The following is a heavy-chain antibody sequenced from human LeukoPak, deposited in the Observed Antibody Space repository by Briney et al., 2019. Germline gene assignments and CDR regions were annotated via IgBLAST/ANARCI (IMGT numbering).Heavy chain of an antibody. CDR3: AKALYGGHDY. J-gene: IGHJ4*02. V-gene: IGHV3-23*01. D-gene: IGHD4-23*01. CDR1: GFTFSTYA. CDR2: LSGNGNTL. Sequence: GGSLRLSCAASGFTFSTYAMSWVRQAPGKGLECVSALSGNGNTLYYADSVKGRFTISRDNSKNTLSLQMNSLRAEDTAVYYCAKALYGGHDYWGQGTLVTVSS.